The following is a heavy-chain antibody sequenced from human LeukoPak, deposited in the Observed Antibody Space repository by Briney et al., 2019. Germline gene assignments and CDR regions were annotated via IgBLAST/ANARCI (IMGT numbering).Heavy chain of an antibody. V-gene: IGHV5-51*01. CDR2: IYPGDSDT. J-gene: IGHJ4*02. Sequence: GESLKISCKGSGYSFTSYWIGWVRQMPGKGLEWVGIIYPGDSDTRYSPSFQGQVTISADKSISTAYLQWSSLKASDTAMYYCARLFNDYDILTGYLDYWGQGTLVTVSS. D-gene: IGHD3-9*01. CDR3: ARLFNDYDILTGYLDY. CDR1: GYSFTSYW.